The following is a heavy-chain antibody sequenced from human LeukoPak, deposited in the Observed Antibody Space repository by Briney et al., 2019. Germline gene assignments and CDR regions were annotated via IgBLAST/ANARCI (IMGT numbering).Heavy chain of an antibody. Sequence: SETLSLTCTVSGGSISSYYWSLIRQPPGKGLEWIGYIYYSGSTNYNPSLKSRVTISVDTSKNQFSLKLSSVTAADTAVYYCAREVYSSPGDWFDPWGQGTLVTVSS. V-gene: IGHV4-59*01. D-gene: IGHD6-13*01. CDR3: AREVYSSPGDWFDP. J-gene: IGHJ5*02. CDR1: GGSISSYY. CDR2: IYYSGST.